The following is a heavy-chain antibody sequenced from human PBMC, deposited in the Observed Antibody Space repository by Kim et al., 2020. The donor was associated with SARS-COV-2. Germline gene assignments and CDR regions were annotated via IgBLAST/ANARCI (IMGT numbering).Heavy chain of an antibody. D-gene: IGHD1-26*01. Sequence: GSDKYYVDSVRGRFTISRDNAKNSLYLLMNSLRAEDTAVYYCARGRSLDYWGQGTLVTVSS. CDR2: GSDK. V-gene: IGHV3-7*01. J-gene: IGHJ4*02. CDR3: ARGRSLDY.